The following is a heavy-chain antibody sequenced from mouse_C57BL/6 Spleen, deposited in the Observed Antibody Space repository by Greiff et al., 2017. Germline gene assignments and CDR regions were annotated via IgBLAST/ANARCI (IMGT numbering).Heavy chain of an antibody. V-gene: IGHV5-4*01. CDR1: GFTFSSYA. CDR3: ARDDTPTDFDY. CDR2: ISDGGSYT. D-gene: IGHD5-1-1*01. J-gene: IGHJ2*01. Sequence: EVQLVESGGGLVKPGGSLKLSCAASGFTFSSYAMSWVRQTPEKRLEWVATISDGGSYTYYPDNVKGRFTISRDNAKNNLYLQMSHLKSEDTAMYYCARDDTPTDFDYWGQGTTLTVSS.